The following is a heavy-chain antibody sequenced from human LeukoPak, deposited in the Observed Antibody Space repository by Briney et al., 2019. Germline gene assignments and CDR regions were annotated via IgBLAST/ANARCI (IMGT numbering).Heavy chain of an antibody. Sequence: GGSLRLSCAASGFTLNNYWMYWVRQAPGKGLVWVSRINGAGSSTNYADSVQGRFTISRDNAKNTLFLQMNSLRAEDTAVYYCARNGWPIDYWGQGTLVTVSS. J-gene: IGHJ4*02. CDR1: GFTLNNYW. D-gene: IGHD2-15*01. CDR2: INGAGSST. CDR3: ARNGWPIDY. V-gene: IGHV3-74*01.